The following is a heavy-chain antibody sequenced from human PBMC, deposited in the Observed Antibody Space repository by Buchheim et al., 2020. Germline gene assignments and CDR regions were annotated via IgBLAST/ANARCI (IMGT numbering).Heavy chain of an antibody. CDR2: ISYDGSNK. J-gene: IGHJ5*02. Sequence: QVQLVESGGGVVQPGRSLRLSCAASGFTFSSYGMHWVRQAPGKGLEWVAVISYDGSNKYYADSVKGRFTISRDTSKNTLYLQMNSLRAEDTAVYYCAKNDVRGFDPWGQGTL. CDR3: AKNDVRGFDP. CDR1: GFTFSSYG. V-gene: IGHV3-30*18. D-gene: IGHD1-1*01.